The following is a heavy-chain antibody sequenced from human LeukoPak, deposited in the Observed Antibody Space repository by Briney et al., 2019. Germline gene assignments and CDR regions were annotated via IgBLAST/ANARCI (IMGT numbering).Heavy chain of an antibody. CDR1: GGSISSSSYY. D-gene: IGHD2-2*01. CDR3: ASPSPHCSSTSCPNGGFFDY. CDR2: IYYSGST. Sequence: SETLSLTCTVSGGSISSSSYYWGWIRQPPGKGLEWIGSIYYSGSTYYNPSLKSRVTISVGTSKNQFSLKLSSVTAADTAVYYCASPSPHCSSTSCPNGGFFDYWGQGTLVTVSS. J-gene: IGHJ4*02. V-gene: IGHV4-39*01.